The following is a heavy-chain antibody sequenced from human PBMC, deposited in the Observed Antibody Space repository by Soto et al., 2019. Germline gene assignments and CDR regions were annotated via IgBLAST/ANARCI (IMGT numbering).Heavy chain of an antibody. D-gene: IGHD5-12*01. CDR3: AREGRDGYNSFDY. CDR1: GGSISSYY. V-gene: IGHV4-59*01. Sequence: SETLSLTCTVSGGSISSYYWSWIRQPPGKGLEWIGYIYYSGSTNYNPSLKSRVTISVDTSKNQFSLKLSSVTAADTAVYYCAREGRDGYNSFDYWGQGTLVTVSS. CDR2: IYYSGST. J-gene: IGHJ4*02.